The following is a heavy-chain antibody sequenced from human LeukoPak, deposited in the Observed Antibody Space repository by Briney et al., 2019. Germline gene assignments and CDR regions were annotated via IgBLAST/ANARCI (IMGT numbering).Heavy chain of an antibody. CDR3: ARAPPDRDVLTGYYIPNYYYGMDV. Sequence: ASVKVSCKASGYTVTDYYMHWVRQAPGQGLEWMGWINPNSGGTNYAQKFRGRVTMTRDTSISTAYMELSRLTYDDTAVYYCARAPPDRDVLTGYYIPNYYYGMDVWGQGTTVTASS. J-gene: IGHJ6*02. CDR1: GYTVTDYY. D-gene: IGHD3-9*01. V-gene: IGHV1-2*02. CDR2: INPNSGGT.